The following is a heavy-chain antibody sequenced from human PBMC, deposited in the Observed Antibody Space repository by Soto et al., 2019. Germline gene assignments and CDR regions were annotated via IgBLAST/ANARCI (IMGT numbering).Heavy chain of an antibody. Sequence: QVQLQESGPGLVKPSETLSLTCTVSGGSVSSGSYHWSWIRQPPGKGLEWIGNIDKSGSTNYSPSLKSRVAMSIDTSKNQFSLKLSSVTAADTAVYYCSTGDMGANFWSAYYGVWFDPWGQGTLITVSS. V-gene: IGHV4-61*01. D-gene: IGHD3-3*01. CDR2: IDKSGST. CDR1: GGSVSSGSYH. J-gene: IGHJ5*02. CDR3: STGDMGANFWSAYYGVWFDP.